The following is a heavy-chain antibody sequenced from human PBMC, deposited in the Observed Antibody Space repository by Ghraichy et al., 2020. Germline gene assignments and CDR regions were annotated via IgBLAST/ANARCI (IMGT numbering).Heavy chain of an antibody. CDR1: GGSIGSSSYY. V-gene: IGHV4-39*01. CDR3: ARHAADSSWYSYYFDY. J-gene: IGHJ4*02. CDR2: IYYSGSR. Sequence: SETLSLTCTVSGGSIGSSSYYWGWIRQPPGKGLEWIGSIYYSGSRYYNPSLKSRVTISVDTSKNQFSLRLSSVTAADTAMYYCARHAADSSWYSYYFDYLGQGTLVTVSS. D-gene: IGHD6-13*01.